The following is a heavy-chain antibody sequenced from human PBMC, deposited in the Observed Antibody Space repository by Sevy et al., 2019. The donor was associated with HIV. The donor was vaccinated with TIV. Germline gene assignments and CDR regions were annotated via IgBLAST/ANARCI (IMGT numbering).Heavy chain of an antibody. CDR3: ARAPGRSGFDS. J-gene: IGHJ4*02. V-gene: IGHV3-7*03. D-gene: IGHD1-26*01. Sequence: GGFLRLSCAASGFIFNNYWMGWVRQAPGKGLEWVANINQDGSQIYYMDSVKGRFTISRDNAKNSLYLQMNSLRAEDTAVYYCARAPGRSGFDSCGQGILVTVSS. CDR2: INQDGSQI. CDR1: GFIFNNYW.